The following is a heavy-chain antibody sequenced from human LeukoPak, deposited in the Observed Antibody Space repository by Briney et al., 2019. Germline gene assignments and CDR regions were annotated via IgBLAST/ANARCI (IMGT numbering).Heavy chain of an antibody. D-gene: IGHD4-11*01. Sequence: GGSLRLSCAASGFTFSSYWMSWVRQAPGKGLEWVANIKQDGSEKYYVDSVKGRFTISRDNAKNTLYLQMNSLRGEDTAIYYCAKDNSPGWFGPWGQGTLVTVSS. J-gene: IGHJ5*02. CDR1: GFTFSSYW. V-gene: IGHV3-7*01. CDR3: AKDNSPGWFGP. CDR2: IKQDGSEK.